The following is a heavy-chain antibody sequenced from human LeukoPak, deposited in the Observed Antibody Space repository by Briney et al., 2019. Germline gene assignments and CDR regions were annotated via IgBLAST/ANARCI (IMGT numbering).Heavy chain of an antibody. CDR2: ISSSGGTI. V-gene: IGHV3-48*04. Sequence: GGSLRLSCAASGFTFSSYTMNWVRQAPGKGLEWVSYISSSGGTIYYADSVKGRFTISRDNAKNSLYLQMNSPRAEDTAVYYCARDTYQPGLIDCWGQGTLVTVSS. CDR1: GFTFSSYT. D-gene: IGHD2-2*01. J-gene: IGHJ4*02. CDR3: ARDTYQPGLIDC.